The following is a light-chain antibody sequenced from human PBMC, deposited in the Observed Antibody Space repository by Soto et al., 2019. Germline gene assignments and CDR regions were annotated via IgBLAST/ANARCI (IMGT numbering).Light chain of an antibody. V-gene: IGLV2-23*01. CDR1: SSDVGSYNL. CDR3: CSYAGSSTAVV. Sequence: QSALTQPASVSGSPGQSITISCTGTSSDVGSYNLVSWYQQHPGKAPKLMIYEGSKRPSGVSNRFSGSKSGNTASLTISGLQAEEEADYYCCSYAGSSTAVVFGGGTKVTV. J-gene: IGLJ2*01. CDR2: EGS.